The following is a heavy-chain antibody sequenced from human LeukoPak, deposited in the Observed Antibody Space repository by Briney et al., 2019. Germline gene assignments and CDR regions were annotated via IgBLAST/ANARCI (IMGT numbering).Heavy chain of an antibody. CDR3: ARGFYTNDF. J-gene: IGHJ4*02. CDR2: IGDSGGST. CDR1: GFTFSNHA. V-gene: IGHV3-23*01. Sequence: GGSLGLSCAASGFTFSNHAMSWVRQAPGKGLEWVSVIGDSGGSTYYADSVKGRFTISRDNSKNTLYLQMDSLRVEDTAVYYCARGFYTNDFWGQGALVAVSA. D-gene: IGHD4-11*01.